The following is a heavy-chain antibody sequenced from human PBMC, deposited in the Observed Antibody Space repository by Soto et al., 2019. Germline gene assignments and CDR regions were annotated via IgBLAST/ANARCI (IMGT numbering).Heavy chain of an antibody. J-gene: IGHJ5*02. CDR3: ARGGGITIFGVVTGRGSNWFDP. D-gene: IGHD3-3*01. CDR1: GGSTSSYY. V-gene: IGHV4-59*01. CDR2: IYYSGST. Sequence: SENLYLTCTVSGGSTSSYYWSWIRQTPWKGLELIVYIYYSGSTNYNPSLKSRVTISVDTSKNQFSLKLSSVTAADTAVYYCARGGGITIFGVVTGRGSNWFDPWGHGTLVTVSS.